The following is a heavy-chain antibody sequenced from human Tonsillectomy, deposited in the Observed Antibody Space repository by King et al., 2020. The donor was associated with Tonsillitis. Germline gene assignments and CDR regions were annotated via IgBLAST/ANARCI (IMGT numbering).Heavy chain of an antibody. Sequence: VQLQQWGAGLLKPSETLSLTCAVYGGSFSDYYWSWIRQPPGKGLEWIGEIKHSGSPNYNPSLRSRVAKSVDTSNNQLSLKLSSVTAADTAVYYCAKVGQSAPRYWRDGSCYSYFGYWGQGTLVTVSS. J-gene: IGHJ4*02. V-gene: IGHV4-34*01. CDR3: AKVGQSAPRYWRDGSCYSYFGY. CDR2: IKHSGSP. CDR1: GGSFSDYY. D-gene: IGHD2-15*01.